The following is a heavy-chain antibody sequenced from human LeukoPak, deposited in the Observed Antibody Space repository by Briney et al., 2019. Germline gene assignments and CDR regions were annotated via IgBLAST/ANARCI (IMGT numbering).Heavy chain of an antibody. CDR1: GFTFRNYV. CDR2: TSSDLNVK. V-gene: IGHV3-30-3*01. J-gene: IGHJ5*02. CDR3: ARWAMTTVKGFDP. Sequence: GGSLRLSCAASGFTFRNYVIHWVRQAPGKGLEWVAVTSSDLNVKLYADSVKGRFTISRDNSRSTLYLQMNSLRPEDTAIYYCARWAMTTVKGFDPWGQGTLVTVSS. D-gene: IGHD4-11*01.